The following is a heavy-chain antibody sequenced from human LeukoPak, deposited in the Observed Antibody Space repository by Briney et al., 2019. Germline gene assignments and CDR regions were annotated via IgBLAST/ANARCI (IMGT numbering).Heavy chain of an antibody. Sequence: SETLSLTCTVSGGSISSGSYYWSWIRQPAGKGLEWIGRIYTSGSTNYNPSLKSRVTISVDTSKNQSSLKLSSVTAADTAVYYCARDLETWGQGTLVTVSS. D-gene: IGHD5-24*01. CDR1: GGSISSGSYY. J-gene: IGHJ5*02. CDR2: IYTSGST. CDR3: ARDLET. V-gene: IGHV4-61*02.